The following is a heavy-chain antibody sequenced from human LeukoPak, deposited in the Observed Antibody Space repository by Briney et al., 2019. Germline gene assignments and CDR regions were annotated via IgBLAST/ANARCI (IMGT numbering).Heavy chain of an antibody. Sequence: PGGSLRLSCAASGFTLSSYGMHWVRQAPGKGLEWVAVISYDGSNKYYADSVKGRFTISRDNSKNTLYLQMNSLRAEDTAVYYCAKLPSGTDAFDIWGQGTTVTVSS. CDR3: AKLPSGTDAFDI. V-gene: IGHV3-30*18. CDR2: ISYDGSNK. D-gene: IGHD2-2*01. CDR1: GFTLSSYG. J-gene: IGHJ3*02.